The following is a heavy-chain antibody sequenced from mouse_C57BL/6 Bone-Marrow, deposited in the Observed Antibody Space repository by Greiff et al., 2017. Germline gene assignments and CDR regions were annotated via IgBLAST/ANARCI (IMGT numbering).Heavy chain of an antibody. V-gene: IGHV3-8*01. D-gene: IGHD2-3*01. CDR3: AREKCDGPYYAMDY. Sequence: DVHLVESGPGLAKPSQTLSLTCSVTGYSITSDYWNWIRKFPGNKLEYMGYISYSGSTYYNPSLKSRISITRDTSKNQYYLQLNSGTTEDTATYYWAREKCDGPYYAMDYWGQGTSVTVSS. CDR1: GYSITSDY. J-gene: IGHJ4*01. CDR2: ISYSGST.